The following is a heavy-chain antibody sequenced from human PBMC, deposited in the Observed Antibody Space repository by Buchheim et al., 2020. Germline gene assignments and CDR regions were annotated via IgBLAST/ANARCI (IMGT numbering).Heavy chain of an antibody. D-gene: IGHD3-3*01. CDR3: ARVGGGIRVVMSRYGMDV. CDR2: IKSDGSII. J-gene: IGHJ6*02. CDR1: GFTFSNYW. Sequence: EVQLVESGGGLVQPGGSLRLSCAASGFTFSNYWMHWVRQAPGKGLVWVSRIKSDGSIISYADSVKGRFTISRANAKNTLYLEMNSLRVEDTAVYYCARVGGGIRVVMSRYGMDVWGPGTT. V-gene: IGHV3-74*01.